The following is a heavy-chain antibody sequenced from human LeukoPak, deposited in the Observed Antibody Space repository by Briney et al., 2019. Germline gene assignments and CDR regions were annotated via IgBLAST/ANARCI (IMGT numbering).Heavy chain of an antibody. D-gene: IGHD6-6*01. CDR3: ARGRPGYYFEH. CDR1: GFTVSSDY. CDR2: IYAGGTT. J-gene: IGHJ4*02. Sequence: GGSLRLSCAASGFTVSSDYMSWVRQAPGKGLGWVSVIYAGGTTYYADFVKGRFTISRDKSKNTLYLQMNSLRAEDTAVYYCARGRPGYYFEHWGQGTLVTVSS. V-gene: IGHV3-53*01.